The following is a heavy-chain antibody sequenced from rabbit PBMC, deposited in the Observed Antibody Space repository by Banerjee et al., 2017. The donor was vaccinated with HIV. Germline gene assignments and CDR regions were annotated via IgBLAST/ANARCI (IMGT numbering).Heavy chain of an antibody. CDR2: IYTDFSGST. D-gene: IGHD6-1*01. V-gene: IGHV1S45*01. CDR3: ARDGAGYAGYGYDL. CDR1: GFSFSTNA. Sequence: QEQLVESGGGLVQPEGSLTLTCRASGFSFSTNAMYWVRQAPGKGLEWIACIYTDFSGSTYYASWAKGRFTVSKTSSTTVTLQMTSLTAADTATYFCARDGAGYAGYGYDLWGQGTLVTVS. J-gene: IGHJ3*01.